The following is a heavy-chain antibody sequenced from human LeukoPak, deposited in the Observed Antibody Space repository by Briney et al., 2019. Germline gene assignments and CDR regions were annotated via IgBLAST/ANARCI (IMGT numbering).Heavy chain of an antibody. Sequence: PGGSLRLSCAASGFTFSSYSMNWVRQAPGKGLEWVSSISSSSSYIYYADSVKGRFTISRDNAKNSLYLQMNSLRAEDTAVYYCARRRNYYDSSGLLSFGAFDIWGQGTMVTVSS. D-gene: IGHD3-22*01. CDR2: ISSSSSYI. CDR1: GFTFSSYS. V-gene: IGHV3-21*01. CDR3: ARRRNYYDSSGLLSFGAFDI. J-gene: IGHJ3*02.